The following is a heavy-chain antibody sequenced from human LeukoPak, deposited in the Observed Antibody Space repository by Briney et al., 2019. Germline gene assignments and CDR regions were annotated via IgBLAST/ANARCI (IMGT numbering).Heavy chain of an antibody. Sequence: SETLSLTCAVSGYSISSGYYWGWIRQPPGKGLEWIGSIYHSGSTYYNPSLKSRVTISVDTSKNQFSLKLSSVTAADTAVYYCARENLAAAGTRGGYYYYYYMDVWGKGTTVTVSS. CDR1: GYSISSGYY. D-gene: IGHD6-13*01. CDR3: ARENLAAAGTRGGYYYYYYMDV. J-gene: IGHJ6*03. CDR2: IYHSGST. V-gene: IGHV4-38-2*01.